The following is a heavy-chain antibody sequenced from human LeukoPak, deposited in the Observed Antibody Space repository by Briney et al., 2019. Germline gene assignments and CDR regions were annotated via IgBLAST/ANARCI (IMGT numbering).Heavy chain of an antibody. CDR3: ARRVHYYDSSGYYED. Sequence: ASVKVSCKASGYTFTSYGISWVRQAPGQGLEWMGWISAYNGNTNYAQKFQGRVTMTRDTSTSTVYMELSSLRSEDTAVYYCARRVHYYDSSGYYEDWGQGTLVTVSS. J-gene: IGHJ4*02. D-gene: IGHD3-22*01. CDR1: GYTFTSYG. V-gene: IGHV1-18*01. CDR2: ISAYNGNT.